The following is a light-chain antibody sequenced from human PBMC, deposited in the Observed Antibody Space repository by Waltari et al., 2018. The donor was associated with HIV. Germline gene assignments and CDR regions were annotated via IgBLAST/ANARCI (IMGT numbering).Light chain of an antibody. Sequence: DIQMTQSPSTLSASVGDRVTITCPASQRISNLLAWYQQKPGKAPKLLIYKASSLQSGAPSRFSGSGYGTEFTLTISSLQPDDFATYYCQQYNSYWTYGQGTKVEIK. CDR1: QRISNL. CDR2: KAS. V-gene: IGKV1-5*03. J-gene: IGKJ1*01. CDR3: QQYNSYWT.